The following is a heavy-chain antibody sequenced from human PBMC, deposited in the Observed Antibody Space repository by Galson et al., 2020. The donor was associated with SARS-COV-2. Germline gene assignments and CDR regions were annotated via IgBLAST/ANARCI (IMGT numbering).Heavy chain of an antibody. CDR1: GFTFSTYA. D-gene: IGHD3-3*01. CDR2: VGGSGGGT. V-gene: IGHV3-23*01. J-gene: IGHJ4*02. Sequence: GGSLRLSCAASGFTFSTYAMSWVRQAPGKGLEWVSTVGGSGGGTYYADSLKGRFIISRDNSKNTLFLQMNSLRAEDTAVYYCAKDGAFGLASGVFDYWGQGTLVTVSS. CDR3: AKDGAFGLASGVFDY.